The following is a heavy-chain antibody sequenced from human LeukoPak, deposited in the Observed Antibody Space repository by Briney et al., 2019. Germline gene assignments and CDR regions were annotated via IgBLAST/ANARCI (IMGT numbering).Heavy chain of an antibody. CDR2: ISGSGGST. CDR1: GFTFSSYA. CDR3: ASRRTFDY. D-gene: IGHD1/OR15-1a*01. J-gene: IGHJ4*02. Sequence: GALRLSCAASGFTFSSYAMRWVRQAPGEGLEWVSAISGSGGSTYYADSVKGRFTISRDNSKNTLYLQMNSLRAEDTAVYYCASRRTFDYWGQGTLVTVSS. V-gene: IGHV3-23*01.